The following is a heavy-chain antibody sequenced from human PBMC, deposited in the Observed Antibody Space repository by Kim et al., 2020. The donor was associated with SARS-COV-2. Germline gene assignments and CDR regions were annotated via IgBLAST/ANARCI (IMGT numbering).Heavy chain of an antibody. J-gene: IGHJ6*02. CDR3: ARARDITMVRGVTYYYYYYGMDV. D-gene: IGHD3-10*01. V-gene: IGHV4-34*01. CDR2: INHSGST. Sequence: SETLSLTCAVYGGSFSGYYWSWIRQPPGKGLEWIGEINHSGSTNYNPSLNSRVTISVDTSKNQFSLKLSSVTAADTAVYYCARARDITMVRGVTYYYYYYGMDVWGQGTTVTVSS. CDR1: GGSFSGYY.